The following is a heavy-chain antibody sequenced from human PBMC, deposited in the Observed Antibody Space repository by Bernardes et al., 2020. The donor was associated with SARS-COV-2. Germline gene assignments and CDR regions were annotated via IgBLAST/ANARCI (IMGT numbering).Heavy chain of an antibody. V-gene: IGHV4-59*08. CDR3: ARQGHHTIFGVVTHFDY. J-gene: IGHJ4*02. CDR1: GGSISSYY. CDR2: IYYSGST. Sequence: SETLSLTCTVSGGSISSYYWSWIRQPPGKGLEWIGYIYYSGSTNYNPSLKSRVTISVDTSKNQFSLKLSSVTAADTAVYYCARQGHHTIFGVVTHFDYWGQGTTVTVSS. D-gene: IGHD3-3*01.